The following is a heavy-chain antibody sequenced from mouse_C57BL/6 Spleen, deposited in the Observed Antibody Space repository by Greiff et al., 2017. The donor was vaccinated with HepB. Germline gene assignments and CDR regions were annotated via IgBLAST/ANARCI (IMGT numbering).Heavy chain of an antibody. D-gene: IGHD1-1*01. V-gene: IGHV1-39*01. J-gene: IGHJ2*01. CDR1: GYSFTDYN. Sequence: VQLKQSGPELVKPGASVKISCKASGYSFTDYNMNWVKQSNGKSLEWIGVINPNYGTTSYNQKFKGKATLTVDQSSSTAYMQLNSLTSEDSAVYSCARSGYYGGSYYYFDYWGQGTTVTVSS. CDR3: ARSGYYGGSYYYFDY. CDR2: INPNYGTT.